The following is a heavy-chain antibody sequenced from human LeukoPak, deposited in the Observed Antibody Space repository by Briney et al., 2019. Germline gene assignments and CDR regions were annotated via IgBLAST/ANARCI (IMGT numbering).Heavy chain of an antibody. D-gene: IGHD2-8*02. CDR1: GFYFGGYA. CDR3: AKTYMWSIDAFHI. V-gene: IGHV3-23*01. Sequence: GGSLRLSCSASGFYFGGYAMSWVRQAPGKGLEWVSGISARADSTYYADSVKGRVTISRDNSKNTLFLQLNSLRAEDAAVYYCAKTYMWSIDAFHIWGQGTMVTVSS. J-gene: IGHJ3*02. CDR2: ISARADST.